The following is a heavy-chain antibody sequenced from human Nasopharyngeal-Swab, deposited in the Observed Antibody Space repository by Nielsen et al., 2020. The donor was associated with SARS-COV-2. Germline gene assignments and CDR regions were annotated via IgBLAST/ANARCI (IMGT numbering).Heavy chain of an antibody. CDR1: GFTFSSYA. D-gene: IGHD4-17*01. CDR3: AKELSATVTTVGAFDI. Sequence: GESLKISCAASGFTFSSYATSWVRQAPGKGLEWVSAISGSGGSTYYADSVKGRFTISRDNSKNTLYLQMNSLRAEDTAVYYCAKELSATVTTVGAFDIWGQGTMVTVSS. V-gene: IGHV3-23*01. CDR2: ISGSGGST. J-gene: IGHJ3*02.